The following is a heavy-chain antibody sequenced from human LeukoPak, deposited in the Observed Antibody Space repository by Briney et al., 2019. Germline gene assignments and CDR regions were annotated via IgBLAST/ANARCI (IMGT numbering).Heavy chain of an antibody. D-gene: IGHD1-7*01. Sequence: SETLSLTCTVSGYSISSGYYWGWIRQPPGKGLEWIGNLHHTGSTYYNPSLKSRVTISGDTSKNQFSLKLSSVTAIDTAVYYCARGGNWNYGAFGIWGQGTMVTVSS. CDR2: LHHTGST. J-gene: IGHJ3*02. CDR3: ARGGNWNYGAFGI. CDR1: GYSISSGYY. V-gene: IGHV4-38-2*02.